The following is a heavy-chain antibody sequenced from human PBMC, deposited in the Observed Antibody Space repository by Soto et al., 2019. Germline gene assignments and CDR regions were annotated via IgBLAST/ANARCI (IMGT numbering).Heavy chain of an antibody. D-gene: IGHD3-3*01. J-gene: IGHJ4*02. CDR2: VSGRGGDT. Sequence: EVHLLQSGGGLVQPGGSLRLSCAASGFSFSSFALSWVRQSPGKGLEWVAAVSGRGGDTYYANSVKGRFTISRDNSQNTLFLQMNSLRAEDSAIYYCAKGPIYDFWSGFSAVYFDYWGQGTLVTVSS. CDR3: AKGPIYDFWSGFSAVYFDY. CDR1: GFSFSSFA. V-gene: IGHV3-23*01.